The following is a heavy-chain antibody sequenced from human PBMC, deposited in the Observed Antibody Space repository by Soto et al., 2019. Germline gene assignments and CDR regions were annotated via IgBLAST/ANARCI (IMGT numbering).Heavy chain of an antibody. J-gene: IGHJ4*02. CDR1: GFTFSSYA. D-gene: IGHD6-19*01. CDR2: ISYDGGDK. V-gene: IGHV3-30-3*01. CDR3: ARDPKSSIAVAGTFGY. Sequence: GGSLRLSCAASGFTFSSYAMHWVRQAPGKGLEWVAVISYDGGDKYYADSVKGRFTISRDNSKNTLYLQMNSLRAEDTAVYYCARDPKSSIAVAGTFGYWGQGTLVTVSS.